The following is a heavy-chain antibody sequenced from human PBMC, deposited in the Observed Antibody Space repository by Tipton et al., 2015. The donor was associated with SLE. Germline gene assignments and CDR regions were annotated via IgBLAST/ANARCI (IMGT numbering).Heavy chain of an antibody. Sequence: GSLRLSCAASGFTFSTYNMNWVRQAPGKGLEWVSSIGSDSSHISYADSLRGRFTTSRDNARNSLFLQMSSLRAEDTAVYYCAKWGPDYGGIDAFDIWGQGTMVTVSS. CDR1: GFTFSTYN. J-gene: IGHJ3*02. V-gene: IGHV3-21*04. D-gene: IGHD4-23*01. CDR2: IGSDSSHI. CDR3: AKWGPDYGGIDAFDI.